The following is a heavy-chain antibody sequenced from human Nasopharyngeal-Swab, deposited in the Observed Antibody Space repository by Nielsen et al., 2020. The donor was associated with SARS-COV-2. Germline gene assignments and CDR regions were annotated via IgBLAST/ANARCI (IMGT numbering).Heavy chain of an antibody. CDR1: GYSFTSYW. D-gene: IGHD1-7*01. CDR2: IDPSDSYT. CDR3: AHQGVTGTTGGFDY. J-gene: IGHJ4*02. V-gene: IGHV5-10-1*01. Sequence: KVSCKGSGYSFTSYWISWVRQMPGKGLEWMGRIDPSDSYTNYSPSFQGHVTISADKSISTAYLQWSSLKASDTAMYYCAHQGVTGTTGGFDYWGQGTLGTVSS.